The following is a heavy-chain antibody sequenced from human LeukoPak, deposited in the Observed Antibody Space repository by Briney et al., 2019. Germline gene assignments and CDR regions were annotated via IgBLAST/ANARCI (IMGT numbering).Heavy chain of an antibody. CDR2: IIPIFGTA. CDR1: GGTFSSYA. J-gene: IGHJ6*03. D-gene: IGHD3-3*01. CDR3: ARDRLGDVRLRFLTWGYMDV. Sequence: SVNVSCKASGGTFSSYAISWVRQAPGQGLEWMGGIIPIFGTANYAQKFQGRVTTTTDESTSTAYMELSSLRSEDTAVYYCARDRLGDVRLRFLTWGYMDVWGKGTTVTVSS. V-gene: IGHV1-69*05.